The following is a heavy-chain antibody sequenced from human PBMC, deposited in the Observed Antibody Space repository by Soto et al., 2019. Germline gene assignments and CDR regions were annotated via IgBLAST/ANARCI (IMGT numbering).Heavy chain of an antibody. D-gene: IGHD2-21*02. CDR1: GGSFSGYY. CDR2: INHSGST. J-gene: IGHJ4*02. Sequence: SETLSLTCAVYGGSFSGYYWSWIRQPPGKGLEWIGEINHSGSTYNNPSLRSRVSMSIDTSKDQFSLKLKSVTAADTALYFCARQRTSVVTQAYFDVWGPGSLVTVSS. V-gene: IGHV4-34*01. CDR3: ARQRTSVVTQAYFDV.